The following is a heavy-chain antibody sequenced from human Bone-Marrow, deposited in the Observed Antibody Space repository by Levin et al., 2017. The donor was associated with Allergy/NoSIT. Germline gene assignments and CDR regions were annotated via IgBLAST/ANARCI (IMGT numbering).Heavy chain of an antibody. CDR2: INLHSGRT. D-gene: IGHD1-14*01. CDR3: ARDRIELWSNPSGDLDH. V-gene: IGHV1-2*02. J-gene: IGHJ4*02. CDR1: GFTFTGFY. Sequence: EASVKVSCQASGFTFTGFYLHWIRQAPGQGLEWMGWINLHSGRTEYAQIFDGRVSLTRDTSITTAYMEMTSVRSDDTAVYYCARDRIELWSNPSGDLDHWGQGTLVTVSS.